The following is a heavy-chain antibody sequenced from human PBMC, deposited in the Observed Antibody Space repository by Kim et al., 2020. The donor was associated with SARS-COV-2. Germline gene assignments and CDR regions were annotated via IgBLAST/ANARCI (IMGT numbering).Heavy chain of an antibody. CDR1: GGTFSSYA. CDR3: ARASFFYDSSGYHFDY. Sequence: SVKVSCKASGGTFSSYAINWVRQAPGQGLEWMGRIIPILGITNYAQKFQGRVTITADKSMSTAYMELSSLRSEDTAVYYCARASFFYDSSGYHFDYWGQGTLVTVSS. CDR2: IIPILGIT. J-gene: IGHJ4*02. V-gene: IGHV1-69*04. D-gene: IGHD3-22*01.